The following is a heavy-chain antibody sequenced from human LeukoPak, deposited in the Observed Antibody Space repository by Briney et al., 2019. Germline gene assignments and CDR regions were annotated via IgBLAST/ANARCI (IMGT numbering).Heavy chain of an antibody. D-gene: IGHD2-8*01. CDR3: ARSPGGVNNWFDP. J-gene: IGHJ5*02. CDR1: GGSISSSGYY. CDR2: IYYSGST. V-gene: IGHV4-39*07. Sequence: SETLSLTCTVSGGSISSSGYYWGWIRQPPGKGLEWIGSIYYSGSTYYNPSLKSRLTISIDTSNNQFSLKLNSVTAADTAVYYCARSPGGVNNWFDPWGQGTLVTVSS.